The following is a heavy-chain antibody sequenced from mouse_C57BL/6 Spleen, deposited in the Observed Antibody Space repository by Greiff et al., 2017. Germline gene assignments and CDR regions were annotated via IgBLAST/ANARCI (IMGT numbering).Heavy chain of an antibody. D-gene: IGHD1-1*01. V-gene: IGHV1-52*01. CDR2: IDPSDSAT. Sequence: QVQLQQPGAELVRPGSSVKLSCKASGYTFTSYWIHWVKQRPIQGLEWIGNIDPSDSATHYNQKFKDKATLTVDKSSSTASMQLSSLTSEDSAVXYCAREAYGSSYGFAYWGQGTLVTVSA. CDR1: GYTFTSYW. J-gene: IGHJ3*01. CDR3: AREAYGSSYGFAY.